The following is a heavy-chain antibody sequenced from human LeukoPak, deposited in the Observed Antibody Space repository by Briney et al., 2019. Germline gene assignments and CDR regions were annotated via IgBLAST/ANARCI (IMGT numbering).Heavy chain of an antibody. V-gene: IGHV3-9*01. CDR3: ARSVVPAAILYYFDY. CDR2: ISWNSGSI. CDR1: GFTFDDYA. Sequence: GGSLRLSCAASGFTFDDYAMHWVRQAPGKGLEWVSGISWNSGSIGYADSVKGRFTISRDNAKNSLYLQMNSLRAEDTALYYCARSVVPAAILYYFDYWGQGTLVTVSS. D-gene: IGHD2-2*01. J-gene: IGHJ4*02.